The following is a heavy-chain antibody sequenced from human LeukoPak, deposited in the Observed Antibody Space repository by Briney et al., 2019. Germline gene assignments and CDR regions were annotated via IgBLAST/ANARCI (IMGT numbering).Heavy chain of an antibody. CDR2: ISGSGGST. J-gene: IGHJ4*02. Sequence: GGSLRLSCAASGFTFSSYAMSWARQAPGKGLEWVSAISGSGGSTYYADSVKGRFTISRDNSKNTLYLQMNSLRAEDTAVYYCAKGLNGGQQLVLYYWGQGTLVTVSS. V-gene: IGHV3-23*01. D-gene: IGHD6-13*01. CDR1: GFTFSSYA. CDR3: AKGLNGGQQLVLYY.